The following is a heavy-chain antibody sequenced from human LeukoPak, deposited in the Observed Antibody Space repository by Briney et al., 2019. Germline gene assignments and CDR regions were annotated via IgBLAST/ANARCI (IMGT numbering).Heavy chain of an antibody. CDR3: ARGSTVVTTIGSYWYFDL. V-gene: IGHV6-1*01. D-gene: IGHD4-23*01. CDR2: RYYRSKWYN. J-gene: IGHJ2*01. Sequence: SQTLSLTCAISGDSVSSNSAAWNGIRQSPSRGLEWLGRRYYRSKWYNDYAVSVKSRITINPDTSKNQFSLQLNSVTPEDTAVYYCARGSTVVTTIGSYWYFDLWGRGTLVTVSS. CDR1: GDSVSSNSAA.